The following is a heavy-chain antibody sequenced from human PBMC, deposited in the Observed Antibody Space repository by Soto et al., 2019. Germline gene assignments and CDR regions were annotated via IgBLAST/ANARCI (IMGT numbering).Heavy chain of an antibody. Sequence: LSLTCTVSGGSISSSSYYWGWIRQPPGKGLEWIGSIYYSGSTYYNPSLKSRVTISVDTSKNQFSLKLSSVTAADTAVYYCARQGVLRYFDWLLQLDYWGQGTLVTVSS. CDR1: GGSISSSSYY. V-gene: IGHV4-39*01. CDR2: IYYSGST. J-gene: IGHJ4*02. CDR3: ARQGVLRYFDWLLQLDY. D-gene: IGHD3-9*01.